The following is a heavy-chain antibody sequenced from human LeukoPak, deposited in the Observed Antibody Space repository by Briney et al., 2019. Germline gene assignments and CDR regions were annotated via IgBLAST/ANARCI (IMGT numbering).Heavy chain of an antibody. CDR1: GGSISSGGYY. J-gene: IGHJ4*02. CDR3: ARTSARGAQFDY. D-gene: IGHD3-10*01. Sequence: SQTLALTCTVSGGSISSGGYYWSWIRQHPGEGLEWIGYIYYSGSTCYNPSLKSRVTISVDTSKNQFSLNLSSVTAADTAVYYCARTSARGAQFDYWGQGTLVTVSS. CDR2: IYYSGST. V-gene: IGHV4-31*03.